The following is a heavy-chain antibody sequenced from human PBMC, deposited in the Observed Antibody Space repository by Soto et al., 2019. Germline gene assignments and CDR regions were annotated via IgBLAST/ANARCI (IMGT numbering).Heavy chain of an antibody. D-gene: IGHD1-26*01. V-gene: IGHV4-31*03. Sequence: QVQLQESGPGLVKPSQTLSLTCTVSGGSISSGGYYWSWIRQHPGKGLEWIGYIYYSGSTYYNPSLKSRFTISVDTSKNQFSLKMSSVTAEDTAVYYCARDRGTWTNFDYWGQGTLVTVSS. J-gene: IGHJ4*02. CDR3: ARDRGTWTNFDY. CDR1: GGSISSGGYY. CDR2: IYYSGST.